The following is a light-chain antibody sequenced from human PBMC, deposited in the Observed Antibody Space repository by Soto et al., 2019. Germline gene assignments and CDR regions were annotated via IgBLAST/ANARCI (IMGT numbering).Light chain of an antibody. CDR1: QTVSIN. V-gene: IGKV3-11*01. CDR3: HQHHDWPLT. Sequence: EIVLTQSPATLSLSPGGRATLSCRASQTVSINLAWYQQRPGQAPRLLIYDVSNRATGIPARFSGSGSGTDFTLTISSLEPEDFAVYYCHQHHDWPLTFGGGTKAEIQ. CDR2: DVS. J-gene: IGKJ4*01.